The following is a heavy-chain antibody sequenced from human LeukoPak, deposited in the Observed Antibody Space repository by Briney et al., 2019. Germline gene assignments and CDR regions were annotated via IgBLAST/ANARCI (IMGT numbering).Heavy chain of an antibody. D-gene: IGHD5-12*01. CDR3: ARVLRPWHFAY. V-gene: IGHV3-66*01. J-gene: IGHJ4*02. CDR1: GFTVSSNY. Sequence: GGSLRLSCAASGFTVSSNYMSWVRQAPGKGLEWVSVIYSGGSTYYADSVKGRFTISRDNSKNALYLQMNSLRAEDTAVYYCARVLRPWHFAYWGQGTLVTVSS. CDR2: IYSGGST.